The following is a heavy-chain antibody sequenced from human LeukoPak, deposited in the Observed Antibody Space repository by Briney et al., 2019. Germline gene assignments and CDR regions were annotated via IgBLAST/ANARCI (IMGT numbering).Heavy chain of an antibody. CDR2: IYPGDSDT. D-gene: IGHD3-10*01. V-gene: IGHV5-51*01. J-gene: IGHJ4*02. Sequence: GESLKISCKSSGDIFTSYWIGWVRQMPGKGLEWMGIIYPGDSDTRYSPSFQGQVTISADKSISTAYLQWSSLKASDTAMYYCARVYYYGSGSYYPGYYFDYWGQGTLVTVSS. CDR3: ARVYYYGSGSYYPGYYFDY. CDR1: GDIFTSYW.